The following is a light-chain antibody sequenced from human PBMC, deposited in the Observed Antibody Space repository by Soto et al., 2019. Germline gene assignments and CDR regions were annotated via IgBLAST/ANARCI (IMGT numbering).Light chain of an antibody. Sequence: ALTQPASVSGSPGQSITISCTGTSSDIGGYNYVSWYRQHPGKAPELMIYDVANRPSGVSDRFSGSKSGNTASLTISGLQTEDEADYYCSSYTSTSTLYVFGTGTKVTVL. J-gene: IGLJ1*01. CDR3: SSYTSTSTLYV. V-gene: IGLV2-14*03. CDR2: DVA. CDR1: SSDIGGYNY.